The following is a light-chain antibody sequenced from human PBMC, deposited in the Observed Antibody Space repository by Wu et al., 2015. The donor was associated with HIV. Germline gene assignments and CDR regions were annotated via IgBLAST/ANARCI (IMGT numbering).Light chain of an antibody. CDR2: AAS. Sequence: DIQMTQSPSSLSASVTDKVTITCRASQDIRNSVAWLQQRPGQAPKLLLYAASTLEDGVPSRFSGTGYATDFTLTISGLQPEDFATYYCQQHSSIPYSFGQGTRLDIK. J-gene: IGKJ2*03. CDR3: QQHSSIPYS. CDR1: QDIRNS. V-gene: IGKV1-NL1*01.